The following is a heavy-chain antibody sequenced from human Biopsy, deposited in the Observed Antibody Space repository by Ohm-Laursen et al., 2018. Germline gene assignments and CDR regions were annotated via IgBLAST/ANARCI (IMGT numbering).Heavy chain of an antibody. J-gene: IGHJ4*02. D-gene: IGHD3-22*01. CDR3: AREWIDDSSDYYSYYFDY. Sequence: SLRLSCAASGFTYDDYAMHWVRQAPGKGLEWAAGISYDGSNEYYGDSVKGRFSISRDNSKNTLHLQMNSLRAEDTAVYYCAREWIDDSSDYYSYYFDYWGQGTLVTVSS. V-gene: IGHV3-33*08. CDR2: ISYDGSNE. CDR1: GFTYDDYA.